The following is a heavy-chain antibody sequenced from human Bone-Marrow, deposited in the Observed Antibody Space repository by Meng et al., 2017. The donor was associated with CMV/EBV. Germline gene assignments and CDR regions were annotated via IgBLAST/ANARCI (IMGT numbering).Heavy chain of an antibody. CDR3: ARDSGPDYDILTGYHTDAFDI. V-gene: IGHV3-30*02. D-gene: IGHD3-9*01. Sequence: GESLKISCAASGFTFSSYGMHWVRQAPGKGLEWVAFIRYDGSNKYYADSVKGRFTISRDNAKNSLYLQMNSLRAEDTAVYYCARDSGPDYDILTGYHTDAFDIWGQGTMVTVSS. CDR1: GFTFSSYG. J-gene: IGHJ3*02. CDR2: IRYDGSNK.